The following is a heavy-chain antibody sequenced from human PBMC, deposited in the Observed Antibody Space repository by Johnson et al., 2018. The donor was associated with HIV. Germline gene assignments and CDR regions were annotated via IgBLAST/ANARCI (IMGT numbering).Heavy chain of an antibody. D-gene: IGHD2-8*01. J-gene: IGHJ3*02. Sequence: VQLVESGGGLVQPGGSLRLSCAASGFTFSSYAMHWVRQAPGKGLEWVAVISYDGSNKYYADSVKGRFTLSRDNSTTSLYLQMNSLRGEDTALYYCARGKYCTNGVCYTKGAFDIWGQGTMVTVSS. CDR3: ARGKYCTNGVCYTKGAFDI. CDR2: ISYDGSNK. V-gene: IGHV3-30-3*01. CDR1: GFTFSSYA.